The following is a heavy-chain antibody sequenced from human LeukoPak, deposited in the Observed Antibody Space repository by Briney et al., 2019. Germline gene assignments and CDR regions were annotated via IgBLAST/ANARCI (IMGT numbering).Heavy chain of an antibody. Sequence: GGSLRLSCATSGFTFSRHWMSWVRQAPGKGLEWVANINQDGSGKYYVDSVKGRFTISRDNAKNSLNLQMNSLRSEDTAIYYCAEGTTGWGQGTLVTVSS. CDR1: GFTFSRHW. CDR3: AEGTTG. V-gene: IGHV3-7*01. CDR2: INQDGSGK. D-gene: IGHD1-1*01. J-gene: IGHJ1*01.